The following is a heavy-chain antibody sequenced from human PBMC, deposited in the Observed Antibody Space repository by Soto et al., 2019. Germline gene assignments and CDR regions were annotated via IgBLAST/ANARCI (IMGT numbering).Heavy chain of an antibody. Sequence: PSETLSLTCTVSGGSISSGGYYWSWIRQHPGKGLEWIGYIYYSGSTYYNPSLKSRVTISVDTSKNQFSLKLSSVTAADTAVYYCARAIAARRSYYFDYWGQGTPVTVSS. V-gene: IGHV4-31*03. J-gene: IGHJ4*02. D-gene: IGHD6-6*01. CDR2: IYYSGST. CDR3: ARAIAARRSYYFDY. CDR1: GGSISSGGYY.